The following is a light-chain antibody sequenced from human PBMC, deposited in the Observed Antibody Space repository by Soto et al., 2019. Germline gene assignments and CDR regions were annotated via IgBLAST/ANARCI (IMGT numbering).Light chain of an antibody. CDR2: YDD. CDR3: AAWDASLNGVV. Sequence: QSVLTQPPSVSDAPRQRVTISCSGSDSNIGSNGVNWYQQLPGKAPKLVIFYDDLLPLGVSDRFSGSKSDTSASLAISDLQSEDEAEYFCAAWDASLNGVVFGGGPKLTVL. V-gene: IGLV1-36*01. J-gene: IGLJ3*02. CDR1: DSNIGSNG.